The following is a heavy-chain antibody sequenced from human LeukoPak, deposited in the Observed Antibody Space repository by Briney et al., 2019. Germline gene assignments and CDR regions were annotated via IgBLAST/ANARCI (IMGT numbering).Heavy chain of an antibody. V-gene: IGHV1-2*02. J-gene: IGHJ4*02. CDR1: GYTFTGYY. Sequence: GASVKVSCKASGYTFTGYYMHWLRQAPGQGLEWMGWINPNSGGTNYAQKFQGRVTMTRDTSISTAYMELSRLRSDDTAVYYWAKGRGKGYTYGRYYFDYWGQGTLVTVSS. CDR2: INPNSGGT. D-gene: IGHD5-18*01. CDR3: AKGRGKGYTYGRYYFDY.